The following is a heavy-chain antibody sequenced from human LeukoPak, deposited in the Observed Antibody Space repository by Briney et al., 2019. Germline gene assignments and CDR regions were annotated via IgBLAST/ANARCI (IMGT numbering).Heavy chain of an antibody. D-gene: IGHD6-19*01. Sequence: KPSETLSLTCTVSGGSVSSYYWSWLRQPAGEGLEWIGRIYNSGSTYYNPSLKSRVTISVDTSKNQFSLKLSSVTAADTAVYYCALAVAGPTYYWGQGTLVTVSS. CDR1: GGSVSSYY. CDR3: ALAVAGPTYY. CDR2: IYNSGST. V-gene: IGHV4-59*05. J-gene: IGHJ4*02.